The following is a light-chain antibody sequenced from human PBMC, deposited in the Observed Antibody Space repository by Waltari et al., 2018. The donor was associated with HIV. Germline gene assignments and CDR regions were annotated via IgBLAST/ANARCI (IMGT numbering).Light chain of an antibody. CDR3: SSYTSSSLWV. V-gene: IGLV2-14*01. J-gene: IGLJ3*02. CDR2: EVS. Sequence: PPNHPAPLSGSPAQPITISCTGTSSNVVGYNHSSWYQQHPVKAPTLMIYEVSKRASGVSNRFSGSKSGNAASLTVSGLQAEDEADYYCSSYTSSSLWVFGGGTKLTVL. CDR1: SSNVVGYNH.